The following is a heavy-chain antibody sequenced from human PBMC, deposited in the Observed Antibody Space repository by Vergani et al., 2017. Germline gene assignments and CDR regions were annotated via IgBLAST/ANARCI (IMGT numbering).Heavy chain of an antibody. J-gene: IGHJ6*02. Sequence: QVQLVQSGAEVKKPGSSVKVSCKASGGTFSSYTISWVRQAPGQGLEWMGRIIPILGIANYAQKFQGRVTITADKSTSTAYMELSSLRSEDTAVYYCARDLAHYDNPTYYYYGMDVWGQGTTVTVSS. CDR2: IIPILGIA. CDR1: GGTFSSYT. D-gene: IGHD3-22*01. CDR3: ARDLAHYDNPTYYYYGMDV. V-gene: IGHV1-69*08.